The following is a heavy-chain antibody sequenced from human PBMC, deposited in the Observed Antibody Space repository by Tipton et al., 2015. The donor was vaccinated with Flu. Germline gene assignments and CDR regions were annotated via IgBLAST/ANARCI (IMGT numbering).Heavy chain of an antibody. J-gene: IGHJ4*01. V-gene: IGHV3-64*02. CDR3: AREEWSSTWYYFDY. Sequence: GSLRLSCAASGFTFSSNPMHWVRQAPGKGLEYVASISGNGGSTYYADSVKGGFTISRDNSKNTLYLQMASLRVEDMAVYYCAREEWSSTWYYFDYWGHGTLVTVSS. D-gene: IGHD6-13*01. CDR2: ISGNGGST. CDR1: GFTFSSNP.